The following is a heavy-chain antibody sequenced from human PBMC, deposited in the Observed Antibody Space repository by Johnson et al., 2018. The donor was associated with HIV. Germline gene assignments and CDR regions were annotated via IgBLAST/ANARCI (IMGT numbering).Heavy chain of an antibody. V-gene: IGHV3-13*01. D-gene: IGHD1-7*01. J-gene: IGHJ3*02. CDR3: ARASNYEYDAFDI. CDR1: GFTFSSYD. CDR2: IGTAGDT. Sequence: VQLVESGGCLVQPGGSLRLSCAASGFTFSSYDMHWVRQATGKGLEWVSAIGTAGDTYYPGSVKGRFTISRENAKNSLYLQMNSLRAGDTAVYYCARASNYEYDAFDIWGQGTMVTVSS.